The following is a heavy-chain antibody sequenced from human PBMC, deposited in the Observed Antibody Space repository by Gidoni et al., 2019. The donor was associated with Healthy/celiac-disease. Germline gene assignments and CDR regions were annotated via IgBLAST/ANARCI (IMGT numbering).Heavy chain of an antibody. V-gene: IGHV4-34*01. Sequence: QVQLQPRGAGLLKPSETLSLTCAVYGGSFSGYYWSWIRQTPGTGLEWIGEINHSGSTNYNPSLKSRVTISVDTSKNQFSLKLSSVTAADTAVYYCARESYSSSWYNNWGQGTLVTVSS. D-gene: IGHD6-13*01. CDR1: GGSFSGYY. CDR2: INHSGST. J-gene: IGHJ4*02. CDR3: ARESYSSSWYNN.